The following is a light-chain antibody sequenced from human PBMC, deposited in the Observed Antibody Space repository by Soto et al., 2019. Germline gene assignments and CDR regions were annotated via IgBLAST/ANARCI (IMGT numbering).Light chain of an antibody. J-gene: IGKJ1*01. CDR2: DAS. CDR3: QQYNNWWT. Sequence: EIVMTQSPATLSVSPGERATLSCGASQSINNNLAWYQQKPGQAPRLLISDASTRATGIPARFSGSGSGTELTLTISSLQSEDFAIYYCQQYNNWWTFGQGTKVDIK. CDR1: QSINNN. V-gene: IGKV3D-15*01.